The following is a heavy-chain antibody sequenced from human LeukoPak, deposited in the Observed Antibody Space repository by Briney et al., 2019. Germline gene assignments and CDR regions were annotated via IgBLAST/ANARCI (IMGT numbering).Heavy chain of an antibody. CDR2: FYTGDSDT. D-gene: IGHD2-15*01. CDR3: ARQDPDCSGGSCYLL. Sequence: GESLKISCKGAGYSFTRFCLAWGRQSPGKGLEGGGIFYTGDSDTRYSPSFRGQVTISADKSISTASLQWSSLKASDTAMYYCARQDPDCSGGSCYLLWGQGTLVTVSS. V-gene: IGHV5-51*01. J-gene: IGHJ4*02. CDR1: GYSFTRFC.